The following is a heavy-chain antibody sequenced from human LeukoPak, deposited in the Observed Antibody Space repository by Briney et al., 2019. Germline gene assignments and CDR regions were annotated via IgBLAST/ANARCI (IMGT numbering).Heavy chain of an antibody. J-gene: IGHJ5*02. CDR1: GYTFTGYY. CDR2: INPNSGGT. D-gene: IGHD2-21*02. V-gene: IGHV1-2*02. CDR3: ARDGVVVVTASYNWFDP. Sequence: ASVKVSCKASGYTFTGYYMHWVRQAPGQGLEWVGWINPNSGGTNFAQKFQGRVTMTRDTSISTAYMELSRLRSDDTAVYYCARDGVVVVTASYNWFDPWGQGTLVTVSS.